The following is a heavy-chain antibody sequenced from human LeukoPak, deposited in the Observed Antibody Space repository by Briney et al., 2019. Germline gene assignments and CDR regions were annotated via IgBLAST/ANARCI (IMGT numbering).Heavy chain of an antibody. Sequence: PGGSLKLFCRASGITLSGLAMDWLRPGSGKGLEGVGRLRSKVNSYATTYAASVKGRFTISRDDSKSTAYLQMNSLKTEDTAVYYCTRLYEIREEDDALDIWGQGTMVTVSS. CDR1: GITLSGLA. CDR3: TRLYEIREEDDALDI. V-gene: IGHV3-73*01. CDR2: LRSKVNSYAT. D-gene: IGHD3-3*01. J-gene: IGHJ3*02.